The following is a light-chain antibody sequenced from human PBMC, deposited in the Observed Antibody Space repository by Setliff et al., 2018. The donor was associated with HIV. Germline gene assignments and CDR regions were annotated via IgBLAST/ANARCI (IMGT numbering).Light chain of an antibody. CDR1: SSDIGSYDY. CDR2: AVS. CDR3: SSYTVRSTPV. V-gene: IGLV2-14*01. Sequence: QSVLTQPASVSGSPGQSITISCTGTSSDIGSYDYVSWYQQHPGKAPKLIIYAVSSRPPGVSNRFSGSKSDNTASLTISGLQADDEADYYCSSYTVRSTPVFGTGTKVTVL. J-gene: IGLJ1*01.